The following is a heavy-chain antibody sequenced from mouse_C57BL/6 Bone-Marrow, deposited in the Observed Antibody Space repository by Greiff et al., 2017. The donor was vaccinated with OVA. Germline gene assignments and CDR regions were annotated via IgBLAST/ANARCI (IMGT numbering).Heavy chain of an antibody. CDR2: IRNKANGYTT. CDR1: GFTFTDYY. CDR3: ARYTGYRFDY. Sequence: EVQRVESGGGLVQPGGSLSLSCAASGFTFTDYYMSWVRQPPGKALEWLGFIRNKANGYTTEYSASVKGRFTISRDNSQSILYLQMNALRAEDSATYYCARYTGYRFDYWGQGTTLTVSS. V-gene: IGHV7-3*01. J-gene: IGHJ2*01. D-gene: IGHD3-1*01.